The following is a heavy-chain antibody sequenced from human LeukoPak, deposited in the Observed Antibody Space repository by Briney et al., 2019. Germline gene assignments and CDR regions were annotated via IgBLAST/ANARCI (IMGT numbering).Heavy chain of an antibody. CDR1: GGTFSSYA. V-gene: IGHV1-69*13. D-gene: IGHD3-22*01. CDR3: ARTPGRDYYDSSGYYFDY. J-gene: IGHJ4*02. Sequence: SVKVSCKASGGTFSSYAISWVRQAPGQGLEWMGGIIPIFGTVNYAQKFQGRVTITADESTSTAYMELSSLRSEDTAVYYCARTPGRDYYDSSGYYFDYWGQGTLVTVSS. CDR2: IIPIFGTV.